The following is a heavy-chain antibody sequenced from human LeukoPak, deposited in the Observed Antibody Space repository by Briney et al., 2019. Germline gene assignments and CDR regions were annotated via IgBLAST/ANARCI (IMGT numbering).Heavy chain of an antibody. CDR3: AKESPVFDY. Sequence: GGSLRLSCAASGFTFISYAMSWVRRAPGKGLEWVSVISGNGGSTHYADSAKGRFTISRDNSKKTLYLQMSSLRAEDTAVYYCAKESPVFDYWGQGTLVTVSS. CDR1: GFTFISYA. V-gene: IGHV3-23*01. J-gene: IGHJ4*02. CDR2: ISGNGGST.